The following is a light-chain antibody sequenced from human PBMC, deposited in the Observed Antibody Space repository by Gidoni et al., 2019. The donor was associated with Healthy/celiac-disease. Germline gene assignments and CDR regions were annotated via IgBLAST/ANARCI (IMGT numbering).Light chain of an antibody. V-gene: IGKV3-11*01. CDR1: QSVSSY. CDR2: DAS. Sequence: EIVFTQAPATLSLSPRDRATLSCRASQSVSSYLAWYQQTPGQAPRLLIYDASNRATGIPARFSGSGSGTDFTLTISSLAPADFAVYYCQQRSNWSLTFGGGTKVEIK. J-gene: IGKJ4*01. CDR3: QQRSNWSLT.